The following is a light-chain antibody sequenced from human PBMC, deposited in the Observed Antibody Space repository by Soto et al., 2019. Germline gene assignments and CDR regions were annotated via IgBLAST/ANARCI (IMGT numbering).Light chain of an antibody. J-gene: IGKJ2*01. CDR1: QSITNN. CDR3: QQYNNWPPYT. Sequence: EIVMTQSPATLSVTPGERATLSCRASQSITNNLAWYQQKPGQAPRLLIYDASSRATGIPARFSGSGSATEFTLTISSLQSEDCAVYYGQQYNNWPPYTFGQGTKLESK. V-gene: IGKV3-15*01. CDR2: DAS.